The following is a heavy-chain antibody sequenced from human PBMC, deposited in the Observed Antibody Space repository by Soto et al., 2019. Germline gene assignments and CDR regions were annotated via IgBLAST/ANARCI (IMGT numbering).Heavy chain of an antibody. J-gene: IGHJ4*02. CDR1: GFTFSSYA. V-gene: IGHV3-23*01. CDR3: AEYSSSWYFGC. Sequence: GGSLRLSCAASGFTFSSYAMSWVRQAPGMGLEWVSSISGSGGSTNYADSVKGRFSISRDNSKNTLYLQMNSLKAEDTAVYYCAEYSSSWYFGCWGQGTQVTVSS. D-gene: IGHD6-13*01. CDR2: ISGSGGST.